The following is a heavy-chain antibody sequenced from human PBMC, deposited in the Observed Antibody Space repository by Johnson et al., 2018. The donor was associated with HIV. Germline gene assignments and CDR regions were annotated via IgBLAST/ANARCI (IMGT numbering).Heavy chain of an antibody. CDR3: ARDIEVELRPDAFDM. V-gene: IGHV3-9*01. CDR2: ISWNSGSI. D-gene: IGHD1-26*01. J-gene: IGHJ3*02. CDR1: GFTFDDYA. Sequence: VQLVESGGGLVQPGRSLRLSCAASGFTFDDYAMHWVRQAPGKGLEWVSGISWNSGSIGYADSVKGRFTISRDNAKNSLYLQMNSLRAEDTDLYDCARDIEVELRPDAFDMWGQWTMVTVSS.